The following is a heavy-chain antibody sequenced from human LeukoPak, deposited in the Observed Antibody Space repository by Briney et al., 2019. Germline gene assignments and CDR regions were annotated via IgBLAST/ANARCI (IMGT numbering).Heavy chain of an antibody. CDR2: ISYNGGKK. CDR1: GFISSSYA. V-gene: IGHV3-30*04. CDR3: AKDGHSSGWYSNPDYYYYYMDV. Sequence: GGSLRLSCAASGFISSSYAIHWVRQAPGKGLEWVALISYNGGKKDYADSVKGRFTIDRDNSKNTVYLQMNSLRAEDTAVYYCAKDGHSSGWYSNPDYYYYYMDVWGKGTTVTVSS. J-gene: IGHJ6*03. D-gene: IGHD6-19*01.